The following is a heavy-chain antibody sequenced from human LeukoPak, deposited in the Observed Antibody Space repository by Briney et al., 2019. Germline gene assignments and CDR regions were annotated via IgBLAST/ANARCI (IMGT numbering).Heavy chain of an antibody. D-gene: IGHD6-13*01. Sequence: RGESLKISCKGSGYSFTSYWIGWVRPMPGKGLEWMGIIYPGDSDTRYSPSFQGQVTISADKSISTAYLQWSSLKASDTAMYYCARCSSSWYKEPFDYWGQGTLVTVSS. CDR2: IYPGDSDT. J-gene: IGHJ4*02. CDR1: GYSFTSYW. V-gene: IGHV5-51*01. CDR3: ARCSSSWYKEPFDY.